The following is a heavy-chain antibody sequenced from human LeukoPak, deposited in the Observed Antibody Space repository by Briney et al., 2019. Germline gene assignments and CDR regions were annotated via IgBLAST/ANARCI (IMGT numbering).Heavy chain of an antibody. CDR1: GASISSYY. CDR2: IYTSGIT. Sequence: SETLSLTCTVSGASISSYYWSWIRQPAGKRLEWIGRIYTSGITNYNPSLKSRVTMPVDMSKNQFSLKLSSVTAADTAVYYCARLDSGDNAYDYWGQGTLVTVSS. CDR3: ARLDSGDNAYDY. V-gene: IGHV4-4*07. J-gene: IGHJ4*02. D-gene: IGHD4-17*01.